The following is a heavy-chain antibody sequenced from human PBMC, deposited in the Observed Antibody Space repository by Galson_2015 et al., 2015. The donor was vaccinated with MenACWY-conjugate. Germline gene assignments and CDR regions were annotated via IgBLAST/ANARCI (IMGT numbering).Heavy chain of an antibody. CDR3: VKANSGSYYGAFDI. D-gene: IGHD1-26*01. V-gene: IGHV3-64D*09. Sequence: SLRLSCAASGFSFNSYSMHWVRQAPGKGMEHVSVISTNGDSTYYADSVKGRFTVSRDNSKNTLYLQISRLRDEDTAAYYCVKANSGSYYGAFDIWGQGTMVTVSS. CDR1: GFSFNSYS. J-gene: IGHJ3*02. CDR2: ISTNGDST.